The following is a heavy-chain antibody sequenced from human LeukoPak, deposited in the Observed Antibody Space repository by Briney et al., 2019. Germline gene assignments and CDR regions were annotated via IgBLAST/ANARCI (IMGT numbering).Heavy chain of an antibody. D-gene: IGHD2-15*01. CDR2: ISNNGGYT. CDR3: AKQLGYCSDGSCYFPY. J-gene: IGHJ4*02. V-gene: IGHV3-23*01. Sequence: GGSLRLSCAASGFTFSNYGMHWVRQAPGKGLEWVSAISNNGGYTYYADSVQGRFTISRDNSKSTLCLQMNSLRAEDTAVYYCAKQLGYCSDGSCYFPYWGQGTLVTVSS. CDR1: GFTFSNYG.